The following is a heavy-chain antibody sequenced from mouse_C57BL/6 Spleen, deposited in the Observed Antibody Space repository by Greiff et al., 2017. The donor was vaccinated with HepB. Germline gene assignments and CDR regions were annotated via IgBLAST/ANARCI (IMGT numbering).Heavy chain of an antibody. D-gene: IGHD4-1*01. CDR1: GYAFSSSW. J-gene: IGHJ4*01. CDR3: ARDWDTIYYAMDY. CDR2: IYPGDGDT. Sequence: VQGVESGPELVKPGASVKISCKASGYAFSSSWMNWVKQRPGKGLEWIGRIYPGDGDTNYNGKFKGEATLTADKSSSTAYMQLSSLTSEDSAVYFCARDWDTIYYAMDYWGQGTSVTVSS. V-gene: IGHV1-82*01.